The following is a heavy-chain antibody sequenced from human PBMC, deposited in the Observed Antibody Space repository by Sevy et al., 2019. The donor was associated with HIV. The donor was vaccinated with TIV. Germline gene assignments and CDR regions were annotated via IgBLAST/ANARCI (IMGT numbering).Heavy chain of an antibody. CDR2: TSSSSSYI. V-gene: IGHV3-21*01. Sequence: GGSLRLSCAASGFTFSSYSMNWVRQAPGKGLEWVSSTSSSSSYIYYADSVKGRFTISRDNAKNSLYLQMNSLRAEDTAVYYCARDREGYYGSGSYLDYWGQGTLVTVSS. J-gene: IGHJ4*02. CDR1: GFTFSSYS. D-gene: IGHD3-10*01. CDR3: ARDREGYYGSGSYLDY.